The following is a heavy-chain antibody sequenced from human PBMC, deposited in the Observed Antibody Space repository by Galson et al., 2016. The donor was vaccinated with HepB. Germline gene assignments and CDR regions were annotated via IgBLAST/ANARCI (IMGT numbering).Heavy chain of an antibody. J-gene: IGHJ4*02. D-gene: IGHD4-11*01. Sequence: SLRLSCAGSGFPFSDFGFTWVRQAPGKGLEWVSVISESGGSTDYADSVKGRFTIARENAKNTLYLQMDSLRAEDTAIYYCVKGAPHYSNYMAEVDSWGQGTRVTVAA. CDR1: GFPFSDFG. V-gene: IGHV3-23*01. CDR2: ISESGGST. CDR3: VKGAPHYSNYMAEVDS.